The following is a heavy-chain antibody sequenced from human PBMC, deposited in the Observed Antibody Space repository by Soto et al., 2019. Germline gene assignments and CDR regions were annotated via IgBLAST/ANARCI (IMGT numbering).Heavy chain of an antibody. Sequence: PGGALRLSSAASGFTFSSYAMIWVRQAPGKGLEWVSAISGSGGSTYYADSVKGRFTISRDNSKNTLYPQMNSLRAEDTAVYYCAKVAVGYCSGGSCYSGDAFDIWGQGTMVTVS. D-gene: IGHD2-15*01. CDR2: ISGSGGST. J-gene: IGHJ3*02. CDR1: GFTFSSYA. V-gene: IGHV3-23*01. CDR3: AKVAVGYCSGGSCYSGDAFDI.